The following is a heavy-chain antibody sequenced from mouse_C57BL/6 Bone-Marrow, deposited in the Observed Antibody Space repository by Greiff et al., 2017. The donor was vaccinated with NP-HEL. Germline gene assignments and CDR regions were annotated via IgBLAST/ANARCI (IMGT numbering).Heavy chain of an antibody. CDR1: GYTFTSYG. CDR2: IYPRSGNT. D-gene: IGHD1-1*01. CDR3: ARALYYGSSYWYFDV. Sequence: LVESGAELARPGASVKLSCKASGYTFTSYGISWVKQRTGQGLEWIGEIYPRSGNTYYNEKFKGKATLTADKSSSTAYMELRSLTSEDSAVYFCARALYYGSSYWYFDVWGTGTTVTVSS. V-gene: IGHV1-81*01. J-gene: IGHJ1*03.